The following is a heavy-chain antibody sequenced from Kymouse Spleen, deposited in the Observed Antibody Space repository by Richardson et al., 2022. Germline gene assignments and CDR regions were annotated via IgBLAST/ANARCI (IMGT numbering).Heavy chain of an antibody. Sequence: EVQLVESGGGLVQPGRSLRLSCAASGFTFDDYAMHWVRQAPGKGLEWVSGISWNSGSIGYADSVKGRFTISRDNAKNSLYLQMNSLRAEDTALYYCAKDGSSSNYYYYGMDVWGQGTTVTVSS. V-gene: IGHV3-9*01. CDR3: AKDGSSSNYYYYGMDV. J-gene: IGHJ6*02. CDR2: ISWNSGSI. D-gene: IGHD6-6*01. CDR1: GFTFDDYA.